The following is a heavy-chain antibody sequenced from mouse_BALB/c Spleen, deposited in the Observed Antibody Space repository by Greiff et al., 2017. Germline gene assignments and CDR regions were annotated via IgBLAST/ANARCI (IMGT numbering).Heavy chain of an antibody. Sequence: DVKLQESGPSLVKPSQTLSLTCSVTGDSITSGYWNWIRKFPGNKLEYMGYISYSGSTYYNPSLKSRISITRDTSKNQYYLQLNSVTTEDTATYYCARSPDSSGYGGYFDYWGQGTTLTVSS. CDR3: ARSPDSSGYGGYFDY. J-gene: IGHJ2*01. D-gene: IGHD3-2*01. CDR1: GDSITSGY. CDR2: ISYSGST. V-gene: IGHV3-8*02.